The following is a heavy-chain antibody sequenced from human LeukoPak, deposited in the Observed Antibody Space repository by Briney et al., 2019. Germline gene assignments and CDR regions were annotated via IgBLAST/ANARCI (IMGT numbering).Heavy chain of an antibody. CDR3: AAGPTDAFDI. J-gene: IGHJ3*02. CDR1: GYTFTGYY. CDR2: MNPNSGNT. V-gene: IGHV1-8*02. Sequence: GASVKVSCKASGYTFTGYYMHWVRQATGQGLEWMGWMNPNSGNTGYAQKFQGRVTMTRNTSISTAYMELSSLRSEDTAVYYCAAGPTDAFDIWGQGTMVTVSS.